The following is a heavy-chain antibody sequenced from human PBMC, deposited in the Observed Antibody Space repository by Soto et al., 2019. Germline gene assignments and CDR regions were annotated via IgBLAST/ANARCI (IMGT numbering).Heavy chain of an antibody. CDR1: VNSFNNW. J-gene: IGHJ1*01. D-gene: IGHD6-13*01. V-gene: IGHV5-51*01. CDR2: IYPGDPDT. CDR3: ARDYNRDEPIAAAGTMYFQH. Sequence: GESLKISCKGLVNSFNNWIGWVRQMPGKGLEWVGIIYPGDPDTRYSPSFQGQVTISADKSISTAYLQWSSLRAEDTAVYYCARDYNRDEPIAAAGTMYFQHWGQGTLVTVSS.